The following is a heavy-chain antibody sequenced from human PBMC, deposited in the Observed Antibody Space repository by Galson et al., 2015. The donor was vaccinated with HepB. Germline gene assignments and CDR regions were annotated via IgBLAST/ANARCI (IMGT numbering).Heavy chain of an antibody. CDR2: ISSSSSYI. V-gene: IGHV3-21*01. Sequence: SLRLSCAASGFTFSSYSMNWVRQAPGKGLEWVSSISSSSSYIYYADSVKGRFTISRDNAKNSLYLQMNSLRAEDTAVYYCARVGYSYGDFDYWGQGTLVTVSS. CDR1: GFTFSSYS. CDR3: ARVGYSYGDFDY. D-gene: IGHD5-18*01. J-gene: IGHJ4*02.